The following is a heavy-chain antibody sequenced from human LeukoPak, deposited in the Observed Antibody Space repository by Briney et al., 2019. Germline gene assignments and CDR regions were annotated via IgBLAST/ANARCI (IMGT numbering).Heavy chain of an antibody. CDR1: GYTFTSYD. CDR2: MNPNSGNT. D-gene: IGHD3-9*01. V-gene: IGHV1-8*01. J-gene: IGHJ5*02. CDR3: ARGPLYYDILTGYSHNWFDP. Sequence: ASVKVSCKASGYTFTSYDINWVRQATGQGLEWMGWMNPNSGNTGYAQKLQGRVTMTRNTSISTAYMELSSLRSEDTAVYYCARGPLYYDILTGYSHNWFDPWGQGTLVTVSS.